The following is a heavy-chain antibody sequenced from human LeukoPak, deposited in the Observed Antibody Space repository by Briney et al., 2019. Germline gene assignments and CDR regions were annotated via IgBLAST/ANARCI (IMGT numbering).Heavy chain of an antibody. CDR1: GFTVSSNY. J-gene: IGHJ6*04. D-gene: IGHD1-26*01. V-gene: IGHV3-66*01. Sequence: GGSLRLSCAASGFTVSSNYMSWVRQAPGKGLGWVSVIYSGGSTYYADSVKGRFTISRDTSKNTLYLQMNSLRAEDTAVYYWARDPVGAMGYGMDVWGKGTTVTVSS. CDR3: ARDPVGAMGYGMDV. CDR2: IYSGGST.